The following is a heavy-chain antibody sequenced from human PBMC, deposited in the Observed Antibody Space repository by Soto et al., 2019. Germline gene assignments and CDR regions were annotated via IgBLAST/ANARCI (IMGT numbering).Heavy chain of an antibody. CDR3: ARHSLGGYSYGSPVGGAFDI. CDR1: GYSFTSYW. J-gene: IGHJ3*02. D-gene: IGHD5-18*01. Sequence: GESLKISCKGSGYSFTSYWIGWVRQMPGKGLEWMGIIYPGDSDTRYSPSFQGQVTISADKSISTAYLQWSSLKASDTAMYYCARHSLGGYSYGSPVGGAFDIWGQGTMVTVSS. V-gene: IGHV5-51*01. CDR2: IYPGDSDT.